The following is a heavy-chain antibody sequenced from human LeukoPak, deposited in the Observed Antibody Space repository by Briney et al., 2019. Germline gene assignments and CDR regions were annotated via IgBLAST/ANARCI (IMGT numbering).Heavy chain of an antibody. CDR2: IYTSGST. J-gene: IGHJ4*02. V-gene: IGHV4-61*09. Sequence: SETLSLTCTVSGGSIGSGSYYWSWIRQPAGKGLEWIGHIYTSGSTNYNPSLKSRVTISVDTSKNQFSLKLSSVTAADTTVYYCARTLDYFDYWGQGTLVTVSS. CDR3: ARTLDYFDY. CDR1: GGSIGSGSYY.